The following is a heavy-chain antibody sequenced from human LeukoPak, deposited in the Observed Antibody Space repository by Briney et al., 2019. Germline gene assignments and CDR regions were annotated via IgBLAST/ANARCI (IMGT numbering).Heavy chain of an antibody. V-gene: IGHV3-7*01. Sequence: GGPLRLSCEGYGFTFSNYWMSWVRQAPGKGLEWVANIKTDGSEKYYVDSVKGRFTISRDNAKNSLYLQMNRLRAEDTAVYYCATYSSLNAREFQYWGQGTLVTVSS. CDR2: IKTDGSEK. J-gene: IGHJ1*01. CDR3: ATYSSLNAREFQY. D-gene: IGHD3-22*01. CDR1: GFTFSNYW.